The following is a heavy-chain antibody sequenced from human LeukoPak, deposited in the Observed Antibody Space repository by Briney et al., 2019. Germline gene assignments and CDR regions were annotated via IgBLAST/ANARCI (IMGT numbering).Heavy chain of an antibody. D-gene: IGHD2-2*02. Sequence: GASVKASCKPSGRTFSRNSISWVRQVPGQGLEWMGRFIPMVGVAAYAQKFQGRITITEDRSTNTAFMELSSLRSEDTAVYYCARVQAVGVPVAIDAYYSYGMDVWGQGTAVTVSS. V-gene: IGHV1-69*04. CDR1: GRTFSRNS. CDR3: ARVQAVGVPVAIDAYYSYGMDV. CDR2: FIPMVGVA. J-gene: IGHJ6*02.